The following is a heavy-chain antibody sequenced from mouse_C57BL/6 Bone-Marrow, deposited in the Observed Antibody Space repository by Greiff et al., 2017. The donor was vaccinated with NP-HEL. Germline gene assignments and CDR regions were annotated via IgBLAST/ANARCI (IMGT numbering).Heavy chain of an antibody. CDR1: GFSFNTYA. CDR2: IRSKSNNYAT. CDR3: VRHWLPLLDY. V-gene: IGHV10-1*01. Sequence: EVQLVESGGGLVQPKGSLKLSCAASGFSFNTYAMNWVRQAPGKGLEWVARIRSKSNNYATYYADSVKDRFTISRDDSESMLYLQMNNLKTEDTAMYYCVRHWLPLLDYWGQGTSVTVSS. D-gene: IGHD2-2*01. J-gene: IGHJ4*01.